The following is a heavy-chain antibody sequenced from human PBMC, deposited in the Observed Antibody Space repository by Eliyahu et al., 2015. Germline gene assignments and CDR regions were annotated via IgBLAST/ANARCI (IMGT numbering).Heavy chain of an antibody. V-gene: IGHV1-8*01. Sequence: QVQLVQSGAEVKKPGASVKVSCKTSGYTFSSXDINXVRQATGQGLEWMGWMNPNSGNTGYAQKFQGRVTMTSNTSIGTSYMELSSLRSEDTAVYYCARLTYYYDSSGYYRLYYFDYWGQGTLVTVSS. CDR1: GYTFSSXD. D-gene: IGHD3-22*01. CDR3: ARLTYYYDSSGYYRLYYFDY. J-gene: IGHJ4*02. CDR2: MNPNSGNT.